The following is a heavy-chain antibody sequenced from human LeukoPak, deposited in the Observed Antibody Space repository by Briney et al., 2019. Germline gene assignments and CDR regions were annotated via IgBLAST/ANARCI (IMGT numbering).Heavy chain of an antibody. J-gene: IGHJ6*03. V-gene: IGHV1-18*01. Sequence: GASVKVSCKASGYTFTSYGISWVRQAPGQGLEWMGWISAYNGNTNYAQKLQGRVTMTTDTSTNTAYVELRSLRSDDTAVYYCARVATINYYYYSYMDVWGKGTSVTVSS. CDR1: GYTFTSYG. D-gene: IGHD5-12*01. CDR2: ISAYNGNT. CDR3: ARVATINYYYYSYMDV.